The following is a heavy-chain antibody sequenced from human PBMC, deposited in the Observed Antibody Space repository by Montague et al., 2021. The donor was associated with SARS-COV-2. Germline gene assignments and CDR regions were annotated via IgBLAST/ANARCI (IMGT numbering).Heavy chain of an antibody. Sequence: CAISGDSVSSDTAAWHWIGQSPSRGLEWLGRTFYRSQWHTDSAASVRSRISFSGHISKNQFSLHLNSVTPEDTAIYYCARDGDYGGTWYSFLQNWGQGTLVIVSS. CDR1: GDSVSSDTAA. CDR3: ARDGDYGGTWYSFLQN. D-gene: IGHD4-17*01. V-gene: IGHV6-1*01. J-gene: IGHJ1*01. CDR2: TFYRSQWHT.